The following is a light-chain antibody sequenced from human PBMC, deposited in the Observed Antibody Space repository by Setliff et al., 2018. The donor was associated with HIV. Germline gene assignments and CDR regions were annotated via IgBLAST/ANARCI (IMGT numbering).Light chain of an antibody. CDR2: EVS. J-gene: IGLJ1*01. V-gene: IGLV2-14*01. CDR3: SSYRGGSTLFV. Sequence: SALTQPASVSGSPGQSITISCTGTRSDIGAYNYVSWYQQHPGKAPKLVIYEVSNRPSGVSNRFSGSKSGNTASLTISGLQTEDEAHYFCSSYRGGSTLFVLGPGTKVTVL. CDR1: RSDIGAYNY.